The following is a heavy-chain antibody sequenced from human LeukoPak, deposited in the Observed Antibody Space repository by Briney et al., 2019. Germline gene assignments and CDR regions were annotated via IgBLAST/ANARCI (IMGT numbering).Heavy chain of an antibody. CDR2: ISYDGSNK. D-gene: IGHD6-19*01. CDR3: ARCLRYSSGWYSYYYYGMDV. J-gene: IGHJ6*02. Sequence: GGSLRLSCAASGFTFSSYAMHWVRQAPGKGLEWVAVISYDGSNKYYADSVKGRFTISRDNSKNTLYLQMNSLRAEDTAVYYCARCLRYSSGWYSYYYYGMDVWGQGTTVTVSS. V-gene: IGHV3-30-3*01. CDR1: GFTFSSYA.